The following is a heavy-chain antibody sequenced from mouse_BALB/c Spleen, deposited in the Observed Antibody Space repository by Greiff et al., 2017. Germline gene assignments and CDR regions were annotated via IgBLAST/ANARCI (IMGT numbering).Heavy chain of an antibody. Sequence: DVKLVESGAELVKPGASVKLSCTASGFNIKDTYMHWVKQRPEQGLEWIGRIDPANGNTKYDPKFQGKATIPADTSSNTAYLLLSSLTSEDTAVYYCASPIYDGYYAWFAYWGQGTLVTVSA. D-gene: IGHD2-3*01. CDR3: ASPIYDGYYAWFAY. CDR2: IDPANGNT. V-gene: IGHV14-3*02. J-gene: IGHJ3*01. CDR1: GFNIKDTY.